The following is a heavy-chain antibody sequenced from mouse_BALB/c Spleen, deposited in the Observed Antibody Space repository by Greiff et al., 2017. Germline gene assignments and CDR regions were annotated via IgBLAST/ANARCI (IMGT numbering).Heavy chain of an antibody. V-gene: IGHV1S81*02. J-gene: IGHJ3*01. CDR1: GYTFTSYY. CDR2: INPSNGGT. D-gene: IGHD1-1*01. CDR3: TKGHYYGSPWFAY. Sequence: VKLMESGAELVKPGASVKLSCKASGYTFTSYYMYWVKQRPGQGLEWIGEINPSNGGTNFNEKFKSKATLTVDKSSSTAYMQLSSLTSEDSAVYYCTKGHYYGSPWFAYWGQGTLVTVSA.